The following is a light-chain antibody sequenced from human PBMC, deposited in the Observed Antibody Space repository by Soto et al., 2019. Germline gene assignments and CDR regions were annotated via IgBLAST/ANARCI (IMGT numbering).Light chain of an antibody. V-gene: IGKV1-5*03. CDR3: QHYNSF. Sequence: DIQMTQSPSTLSASVGDRVTITCRASQSITDWLAWYQQKPGKAPKLLIYKASSLESGVPPRFSGSGSGTEFTLTISSLQPDDFATYYCQHYNSFFGGGTKLEIK. J-gene: IGKJ4*01. CDR1: QSITDW. CDR2: KAS.